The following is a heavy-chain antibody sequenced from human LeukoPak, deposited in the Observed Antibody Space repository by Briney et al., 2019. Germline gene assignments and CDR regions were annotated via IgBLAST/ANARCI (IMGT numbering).Heavy chain of an antibody. CDR1: GFTFSSYA. Sequence: PGRSLRLSCAASGFTFSSYAMHWVRQASGKGLEWVAVISYDGSNKYYADSVKGRFTISRDNSKNTLYLQMNSLRAEDTAVYYCARDFHTIVREPYDMDVWGQETTVTVSS. J-gene: IGHJ6*02. D-gene: IGHD3-10*01. CDR3: ARDFHTIVREPYDMDV. CDR2: ISYDGSNK. V-gene: IGHV3-30-3*01.